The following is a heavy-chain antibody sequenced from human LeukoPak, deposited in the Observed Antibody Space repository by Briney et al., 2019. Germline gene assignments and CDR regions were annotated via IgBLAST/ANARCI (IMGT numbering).Heavy chain of an antibody. CDR1: GLTFTNYW. V-gene: IGHV3-7*01. CDR3: VSGKWNDRAFDI. J-gene: IGHJ3*02. Sequence: GGSLRFSCAASGLTFTNYWMSWVRQAPGEGLEWVANIKPDGTERYYVDSVKGRFTISRDNAKNSLYLQMSSLRAEDTAVYYCVSGKWNDRAFDIWGQGTMVTVSS. CDR2: IKPDGTER. D-gene: IGHD1-20*01.